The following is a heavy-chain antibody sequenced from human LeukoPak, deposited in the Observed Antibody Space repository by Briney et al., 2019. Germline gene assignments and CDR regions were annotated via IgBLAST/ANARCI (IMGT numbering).Heavy chain of an antibody. D-gene: IGHD3-9*01. CDR1: GSTFSSYG. V-gene: IGHV3-33*01. CDR2: IWYDGSNK. Sequence: GRSLRLSCAASGSTFSSYGMHWVRQAPGKELEWVAVIWYDGSNKYYADSVKGRFTISRDNSKNTLYLQMNSLRAEDTAVYYCARDQTYYDILTAGMDVWGQGTTVTVSS. CDR3: ARDQTYYDILTAGMDV. J-gene: IGHJ6*02.